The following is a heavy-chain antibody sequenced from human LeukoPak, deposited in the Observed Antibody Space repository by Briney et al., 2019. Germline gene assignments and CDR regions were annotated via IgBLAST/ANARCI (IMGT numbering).Heavy chain of an antibody. Sequence: SETLSLTCAVSGGSFSGYYWSWIRQPPGKGLEWIGEINNSGSTNYNPSLKRRVTISVDTSKNHFSLKLSSVTAADTAVYYCARRRFFRSSRPADGWFDPWGQGTLVTVSS. J-gene: IGHJ5*02. CDR2: INNSGST. V-gene: IGHV4-34*01. CDR3: ARRRFFRSSRPADGWFDP. CDR1: GGSFSGYY. D-gene: IGHD3-3*01.